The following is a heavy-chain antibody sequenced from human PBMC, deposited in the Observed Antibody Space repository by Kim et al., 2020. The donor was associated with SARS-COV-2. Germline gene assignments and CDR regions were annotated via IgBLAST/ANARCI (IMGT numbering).Heavy chain of an antibody. Sequence: AASVKGRFTISRDDSKNTAYLQMNSLKTEDTAVYYCTSFGGSSWYTKDDYWGQGTLVTVSS. J-gene: IGHJ4*02. D-gene: IGHD6-13*01. CDR3: TSFGGSSWYTKDDY. V-gene: IGHV3-73*01.